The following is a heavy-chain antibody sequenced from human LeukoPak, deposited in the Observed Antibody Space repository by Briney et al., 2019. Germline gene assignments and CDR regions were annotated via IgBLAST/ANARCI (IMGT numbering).Heavy chain of an antibody. CDR2: IYYSGST. CDR3: ARDLGYYDSSGYFSSWFDP. D-gene: IGHD3-22*01. J-gene: IGHJ5*02. V-gene: IGHV4-59*01. Sequence: SETLSLTCTVSGGSISSYYWSWIRQPPGKGLEWSGYIYYSGSTNYNPSLKSRVTISVDTSKNQFSLKLSSVTAADTAVYYCARDLGYYDSSGYFSSWFDPWGQGTLVTVSS. CDR1: GGSISSYY.